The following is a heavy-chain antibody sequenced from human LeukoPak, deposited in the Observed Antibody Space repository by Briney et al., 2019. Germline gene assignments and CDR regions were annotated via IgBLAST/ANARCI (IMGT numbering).Heavy chain of an antibody. CDR3: VRGGSGYSSSWSTFDY. J-gene: IGHJ4*02. CDR1: GFTFSSYW. CDR2: INSDGSST. D-gene: IGHD6-13*01. Sequence: GGSLRLSCAASGFTFSSYWMHWVRQAPGKGLVWVSRINSDGSSTNYADSVKGRFTISRDKNTLYLQMNSLRAEDTAVYYRVRGGSGYSSSWSTFDYWGQGTLVTVSS. V-gene: IGHV3-74*01.